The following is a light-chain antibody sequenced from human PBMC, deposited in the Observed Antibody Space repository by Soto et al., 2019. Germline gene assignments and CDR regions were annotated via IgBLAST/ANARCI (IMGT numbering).Light chain of an antibody. V-gene: IGLV2-11*01. CDR2: DVS. J-gene: IGLJ1*01. CDR3: CSYAGSYTFEV. Sequence: QSVLTQPRSVSGSPGQSVTVSCTGTSSDVGGYNYVSWYQHHPGKAPKPMIYDVSKRPSGVPDRFSGSKSGNTASLTISGLQAEDEADYYCCSYAGSYTFEVFGTGTKVTVL. CDR1: SSDVGGYNY.